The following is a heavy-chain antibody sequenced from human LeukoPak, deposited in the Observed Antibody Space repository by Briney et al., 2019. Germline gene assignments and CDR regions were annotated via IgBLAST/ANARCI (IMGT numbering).Heavy chain of an antibody. V-gene: IGHV3-23*01. CDR3: AKDPFLSAAGRGIDY. CDR2: IRGSGDIT. J-gene: IGHJ4*02. Sequence: GGSLRLSCAASGFTFSTYAMSWVRQAPGKGLEWVSAIRGSGDITDYADSVKGRFTISRDNSKHTLYLQMNSLRAEDTAVYYCAKDPFLSAAGRGIDYWGQGTLVTVSS. CDR1: GFTFSTYA. D-gene: IGHD6-13*01.